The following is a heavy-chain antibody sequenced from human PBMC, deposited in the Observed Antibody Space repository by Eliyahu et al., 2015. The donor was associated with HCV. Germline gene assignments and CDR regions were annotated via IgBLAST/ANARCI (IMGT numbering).Heavy chain of an antibody. CDR1: GGTFSSYA. CDR2: IIPILGIA. J-gene: IGHJ4*02. D-gene: IGHD3-10*01. V-gene: IGHV1-69*04. CDR3: ARGSMVRGVILSYY. Sequence: QVQLVQSGAEVKKPGSSVKVSCKASGGTFSSYAISWVRQAPGQGLEWMGRIIPILGIANYAQKFQGRVTITADKSTSTAYMELSSLRSEDTAVYYCARGSMVRGVILSYYWGQGTLVTVSS.